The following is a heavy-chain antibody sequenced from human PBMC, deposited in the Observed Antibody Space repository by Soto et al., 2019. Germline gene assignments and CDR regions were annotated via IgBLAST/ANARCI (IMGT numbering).Heavy chain of an antibody. CDR1: GYTFTNYG. CDR2: MTPNSGNT. V-gene: IGHV1-8*01. D-gene: IGHD7-27*01. CDR3: ARRIYELGDFDY. Sequence: QVQLVQSGAEVKKPGASVKVSCKASGYTFTNYGINWVRQATGQGLEWMGWMTPNSGNTGYAQNFQGRVTMTRDNSKNTDYMELSSLKSEGTAVYYCARRIYELGDFDYWGQGTLVTVSS. J-gene: IGHJ4*02.